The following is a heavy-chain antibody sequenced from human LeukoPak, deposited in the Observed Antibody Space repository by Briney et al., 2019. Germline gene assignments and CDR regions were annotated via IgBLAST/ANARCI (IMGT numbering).Heavy chain of an antibody. D-gene: IGHD5-12*01. CDR1: GFTISSYW. CDR3: ASNNVDIVATHYYYYGMDV. V-gene: IGHV3-7*03. Sequence: GSLRLSCAASGFTISSYWMSWVRQAPGKGLEWVANIKQDGSEKYYVDSVKGRFTISRDNSKNTLYLQMNSLRAEDTAVYYCASNNVDIVATHYYYYGMDVWGQGTTVTVSS. CDR2: IKQDGSEK. J-gene: IGHJ6*02.